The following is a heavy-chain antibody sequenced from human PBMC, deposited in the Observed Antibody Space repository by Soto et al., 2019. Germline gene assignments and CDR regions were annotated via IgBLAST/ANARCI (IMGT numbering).Heavy chain of an antibody. Sequence: GGSLRLSCAASGFTFSSYAMHWVRQAPGKGLEWVAVISYDGCNKYYADSVKGQFTISRDNSKNTLYLQMNSLRAEDTAVYYCARDPSVLRFLEWLLYFDYWGQGTLVTVSS. V-gene: IGHV3-30*04. CDR3: ARDPSVLRFLEWLLYFDY. D-gene: IGHD3-3*01. J-gene: IGHJ4*02. CDR2: ISYDGCNK. CDR1: GFTFSSYA.